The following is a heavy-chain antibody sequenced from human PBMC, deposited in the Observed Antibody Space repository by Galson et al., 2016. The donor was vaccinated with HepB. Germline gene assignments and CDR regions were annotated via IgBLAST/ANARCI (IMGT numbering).Heavy chain of an antibody. V-gene: IGHV3-43D*03. D-gene: IGHD6-13*01. Sequence: SLRLSCAASGFTFDGYDMHWVRQAPGKGLEWVSLISWDGGSTYYADYVKGRFTISRDNSKNTLYLQMNSLRAEDTALYYCAKDIQRDSSSWYGGIYGMDVWGQGTTVTVSS. CDR1: GFTFDGYD. CDR2: ISWDGGST. J-gene: IGHJ6*02. CDR3: AKDIQRDSSSWYGGIYGMDV.